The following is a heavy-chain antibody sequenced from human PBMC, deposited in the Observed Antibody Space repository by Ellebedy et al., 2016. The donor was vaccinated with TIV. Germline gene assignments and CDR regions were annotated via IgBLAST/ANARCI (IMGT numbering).Heavy chain of an antibody. CDR2: INPNSGGT. J-gene: IGHJ5*02. Sequence: AASVKVSCKASGYNFIDYYIHWVRQVPGQGLEWMGWINPNSGGTKYAQKFQGRVTVTRDTSITTAYMELSRLISDDTAVYYCARVGSSWYWWFDPWGQGTLVTVSS. V-gene: IGHV1-2*02. CDR1: GYNFIDYY. D-gene: IGHD6-13*01. CDR3: ARVGSSWYWWFDP.